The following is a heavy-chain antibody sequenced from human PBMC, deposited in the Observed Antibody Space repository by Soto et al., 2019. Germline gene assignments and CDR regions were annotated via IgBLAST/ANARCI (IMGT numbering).Heavy chain of an antibody. Sequence: EASVKVACKASGGTFSSYAISWVRQAPGQGLEWMGGIIPIFGTANYAQKFQGRVTITADESTSTAYMELSSLRSEDTAVYYCARAGGDGYNLDYYYGMDVWGQGTTVTVSS. V-gene: IGHV1-69*13. CDR1: GGTFSSYA. J-gene: IGHJ6*02. CDR3: ARAGGDGYNLDYYYGMDV. CDR2: IIPIFGTA. D-gene: IGHD2-21*01.